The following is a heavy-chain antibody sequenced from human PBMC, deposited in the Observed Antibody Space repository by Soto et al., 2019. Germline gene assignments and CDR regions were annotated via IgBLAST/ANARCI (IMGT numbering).Heavy chain of an antibody. Sequence: QVQLVQSGAEVKKPGASVKVSCKASGYTFTSYAIHWVRQAPGQRLEWMGWINAGNGNTKYSQKFQGRVTITRDTSASTAYMELSSLRSEDTAVYYCARGEGAAAGYYYYYYGMDVWGQGTTVTVSS. V-gene: IGHV1-3*01. CDR3: ARGEGAAAGYYYYYYGMDV. D-gene: IGHD6-13*01. CDR2: INAGNGNT. J-gene: IGHJ6*02. CDR1: GYTFTSYA.